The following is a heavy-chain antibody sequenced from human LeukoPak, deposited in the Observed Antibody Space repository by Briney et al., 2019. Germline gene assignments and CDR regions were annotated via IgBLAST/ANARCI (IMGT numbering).Heavy chain of an antibody. CDR1: GYNFISSY. CDR2: INPSGGST. J-gene: IGHJ6*02. Sequence: GASVKVSCKASGYNFISSYMHWVRQAPGQGLEWMGIINPSGGSTSYAQKFQDRVTMTRDTSTSTVYMELSSLKSEDTAVYYCAREDVVLVGAVRYYYYGMDVWGQGTTVTVPS. V-gene: IGHV1-46*01. CDR3: AREDVVLVGAVRYYYYGMDV. D-gene: IGHD1-26*01.